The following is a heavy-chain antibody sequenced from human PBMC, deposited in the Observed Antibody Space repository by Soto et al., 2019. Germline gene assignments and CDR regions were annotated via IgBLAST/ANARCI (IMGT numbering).Heavy chain of an antibody. V-gene: IGHV4-34*01. CDR1: GGSFSGYY. D-gene: IGHD5-18*01. CDR2: INHSGST. CDR3: ARGRGSGYSLY. J-gene: IGHJ4*02. Sequence: QVQLQQWGAGLLKPSETLSLTCAVYGGSFSGYYWSWIRQPPGKGLEWIGEINHSGSTNYNPSLKSRVTISVDTSKNQFSLKLSSVTAADTAVYSCARGRGSGYSLYWGQGTLVTVSS.